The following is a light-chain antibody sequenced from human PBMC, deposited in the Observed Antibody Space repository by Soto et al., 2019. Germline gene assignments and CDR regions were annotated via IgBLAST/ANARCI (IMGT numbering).Light chain of an antibody. CDR3: HQYNNYTFT. Sequence: DIQMTRSRSTPSASVGDKVTVTCRASEIIGTWLAWYQQKPGKAPKIMIYKASSLQSGVPSRFSGSGSGTECTLTISSLKNDDVATYYCHQYNNYTFTFGPGTKVDIK. V-gene: IGKV1-5*03. J-gene: IGKJ3*01. CDR2: KAS. CDR1: EIIGTW.